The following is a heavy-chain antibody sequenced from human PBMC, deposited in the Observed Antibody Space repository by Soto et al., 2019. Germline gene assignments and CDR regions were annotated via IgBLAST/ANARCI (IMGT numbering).Heavy chain of an antibody. D-gene: IGHD2-2*01. CDR3: VRGFYPCSGTSWPYRDFDT. V-gene: IGHV3-74*01. CDR2: INSDGTST. J-gene: IGHJ4*02. CDR1: GFTFSAFC. Sequence: GGSLRLSCAASGFTFSAFCMHWIRQTPGKGLVWVSRINSDGTSTIYADSVEGRFTISRDNAKNTRYLQMNSLRAEDTAVYYCVRGFYPCSGTSWPYRDFDTWGQGALVTVSS.